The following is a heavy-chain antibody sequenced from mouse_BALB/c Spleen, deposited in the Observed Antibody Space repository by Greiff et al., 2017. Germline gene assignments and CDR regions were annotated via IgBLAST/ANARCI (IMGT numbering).Heavy chain of an antibody. V-gene: IGHV14-3*02. CDR2: IDPANGNT. CDR3: ARAVYYYAMDY. CDR1: GFNIKDTY. J-gene: IGHJ4*01. Sequence: VQLQQSGAELVKPGASVKLSCTASGFNIKDTYMHWVKQRPEQGLEWIGRIDPANGNTKYDPKFQGKATITADTSSNTAYLQLSSLTSEDTAVYYCARAVYYYAMDYWSQGTSVTVSS.